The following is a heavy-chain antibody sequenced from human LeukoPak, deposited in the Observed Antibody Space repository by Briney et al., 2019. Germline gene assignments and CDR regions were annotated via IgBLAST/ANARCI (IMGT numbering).Heavy chain of an antibody. V-gene: IGHV1-18*01. D-gene: IGHD1-26*01. J-gene: IGHJ4*02. CDR2: ISAYNGNT. CDR3: ARDQEEGANALDY. CDR1: GYTFTSYG. Sequence: ASVKVSCKASGYTFTSYGISCVRQAPGQGLEWMGWISAYNGNTNYAQKLQGRVTMPTDTSTSTAYMELRSLRYDDTAVYYCARDQEEGANALDYWGQGTLVTVSS.